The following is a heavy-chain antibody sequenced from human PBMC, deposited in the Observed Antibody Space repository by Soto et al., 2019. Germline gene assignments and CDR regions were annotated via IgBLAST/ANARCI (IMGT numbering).Heavy chain of an antibody. CDR3: ARGSGLRYFDWLDIDY. J-gene: IGHJ4*02. V-gene: IGHV1-18*01. CDR1: GYTFNSYG. D-gene: IGHD3-9*01. CDR2: ISAYNGNT. Sequence: ASVKVSCKASGYTFNSYGISWLRQAPGQGLEWMGWISAYNGNTNYAQKLQGRVTMTTDTSTSTAYMELRSLRSDDTAVYYCARGSGLRYFDWLDIDYWGQGTLVTVSS.